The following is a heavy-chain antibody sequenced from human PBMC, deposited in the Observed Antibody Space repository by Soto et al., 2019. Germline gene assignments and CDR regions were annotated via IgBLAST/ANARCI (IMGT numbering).Heavy chain of an antibody. CDR1: GFIFSNYA. CDR3: AKDLIRGDGYVDFDY. V-gene: IGHV3-23*01. D-gene: IGHD3-10*01. J-gene: IGHJ4*02. Sequence: GGSLRLSCAASGFIFSNYAMFWVRQAPGKGLDWVSTIYAGGGTTHYAESVKGRFTISRDNSNNRLYLQLNNLRAEDTAVYFCAKDLIRGDGYVDFDYWGQGTLVTVSS. CDR2: IYAGGGTT.